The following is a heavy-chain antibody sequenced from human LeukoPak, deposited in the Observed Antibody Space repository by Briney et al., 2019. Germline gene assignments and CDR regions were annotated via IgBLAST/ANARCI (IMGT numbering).Heavy chain of an antibody. J-gene: IGHJ4*02. CDR2: VNSDGSWT. CDR1: GNYW. CDR3: VSFYETY. Sequence: HPGGSLRLSCAASGNYWMHWVRQAPGKGLVWVSHVNSDGSWTTYADSVKGRFTISEDNAKNTVYLQMNNLRAEDTAVYYCVSFYETYWGRGTLVTVSS. V-gene: IGHV3-74*01. D-gene: IGHD2-2*01.